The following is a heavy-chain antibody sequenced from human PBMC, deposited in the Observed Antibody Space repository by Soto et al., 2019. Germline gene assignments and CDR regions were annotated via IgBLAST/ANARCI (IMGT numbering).Heavy chain of an antibody. J-gene: IGHJ4*02. CDR2: IYYSGST. CDR3: ASGGVDTAMALGLIDY. D-gene: IGHD5-18*01. V-gene: IGHV4-39*01. CDR1: GGSISSSSYY. Sequence: SETLSLTCTVSGGSISSSSYYWGWIRQPPGKGLEWIGSIYYSGSTYYNPSLKSRVTISVDTSKNQFSLKLSSVTAADTAVYYCASGGVDTAMALGLIDYWGQGTLVTVSS.